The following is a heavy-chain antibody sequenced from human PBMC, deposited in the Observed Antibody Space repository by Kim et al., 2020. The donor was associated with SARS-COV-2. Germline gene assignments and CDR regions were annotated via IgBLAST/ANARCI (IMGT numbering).Heavy chain of an antibody. V-gene: IGHV7-4-1*02. CDR1: GYTFTSYA. J-gene: IGHJ6*02. CDR2: INTNTGNP. D-gene: IGHD2-2*01. Sequence: ASVKVSCKASGYTFTSYAMNWVRQAPGQGLEWMGWINTNTGNPTYAQGFTGRFVFSLDTSVSTAYLQISSLKAEDTAVYYCATPMPGGAGVYQLLFGYYYYGMDVWGQGTTVTVSS. CDR3: ATPMPGGAGVYQLLFGYYYYGMDV.